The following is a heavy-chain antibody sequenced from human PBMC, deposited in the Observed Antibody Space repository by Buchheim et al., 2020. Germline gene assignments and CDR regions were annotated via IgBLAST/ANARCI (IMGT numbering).Heavy chain of an antibody. V-gene: IGHV4-61*01. CDR2: IDYSGST. CDR1: GGSVSSGTYY. J-gene: IGHJ4*02. Sequence: QVQLQESGPGLVKPSETLSLTCTVSGGSVSSGTYYWSWIRQSPGKGLEWIGYIDYSGSTDYNPSLKSRATISVDTSKNQFSLKVNSVTAADTAVYYCARVGGFGDYAGIDYWGQGTL. CDR3: ARVGGFGDYAGIDY. D-gene: IGHD4-17*01.